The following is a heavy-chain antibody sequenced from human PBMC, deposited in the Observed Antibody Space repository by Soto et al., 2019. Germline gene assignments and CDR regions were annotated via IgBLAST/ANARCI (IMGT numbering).Heavy chain of an antibody. CDR2: IIPIFGTT. CDR3: ASLEGMVRGVIKGVY. CDR1: GGTFSSYA. Sequence: QVQLVQSGAEVKKPGSSVKVSCKASGGTFSSYAISWVRQAPGQGLEWMGGIIPIFGTTNYAQKFQGRVTITADESTTTAYMELSSLRSEDTAVYYCASLEGMVRGVIKGVYWGQGTLVTVSS. J-gene: IGHJ4*02. D-gene: IGHD3-10*01. V-gene: IGHV1-69*01.